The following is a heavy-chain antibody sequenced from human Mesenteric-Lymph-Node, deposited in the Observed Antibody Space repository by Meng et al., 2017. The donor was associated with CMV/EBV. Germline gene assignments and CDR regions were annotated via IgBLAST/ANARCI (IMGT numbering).Heavy chain of an antibody. Sequence: SLKISCAASGFTFDDYAMHWVRQAPGKGLEWVSGISWNSGSIGYADSVKARFTISRDNAKNSLYLQMNSLRAEDTALYYCAGRSTSCYRCAFDIWGQGTMVTVSS. CDR1: GFTFDDYA. CDR2: ISWNSGSI. J-gene: IGHJ3*02. V-gene: IGHV3-9*01. D-gene: IGHD2-2*01. CDR3: AGRSTSCYRCAFDI.